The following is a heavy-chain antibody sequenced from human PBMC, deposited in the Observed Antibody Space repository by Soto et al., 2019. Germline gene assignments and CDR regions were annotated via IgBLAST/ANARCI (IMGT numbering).Heavy chain of an antibody. CDR1: GFTFSSYG. D-gene: IGHD3-3*01. CDR3: ATHGDDWSGYYPRFDP. J-gene: IGHJ5*02. Sequence: PGGSLRLSCAASGFTFSSYGMHWVRQAPGKGLEWVAVISYDGSNKYYADSVKGRFTISRDNSKNTLYLQMNSLRAEDTAVYYCATHGDDWSGYYPRFDPWGQGTLVTVSS. V-gene: IGHV3-30*03. CDR2: ISYDGSNK.